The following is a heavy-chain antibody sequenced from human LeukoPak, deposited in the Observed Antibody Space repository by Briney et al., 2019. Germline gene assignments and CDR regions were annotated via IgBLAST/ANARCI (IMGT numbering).Heavy chain of an antibody. CDR2: IKQDGSEK. Sequence: PGGSLRLSCAASGFTFSRYWVSWVRQAPGKGLEWVANIKQDGSEKYYVDSVKGRFTISRDNAKNSLYLQMNSLRAEDTAVYYCARDLFLEWPPGRAFDIWGQGTMVTVSS. V-gene: IGHV3-7*01. J-gene: IGHJ3*02. CDR1: GFTFSRYW. CDR3: ARDLFLEWPPGRAFDI. D-gene: IGHD3-3*01.